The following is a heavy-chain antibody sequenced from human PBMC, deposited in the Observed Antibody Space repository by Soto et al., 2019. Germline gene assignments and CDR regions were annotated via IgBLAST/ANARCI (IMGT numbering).Heavy chain of an antibody. CDR3: AKGGRQWLVTSDFNC. D-gene: IGHD6-19*01. CDR1: GFTFSDYA. Sequence: VQLVESGGGVVQPGRSLRLSCAASGFTFSDYAMHWVRQAPGKGLEWVAVVSHDGRNTHYADSVKGRFTISRDSSKNTVSLEMTSLRAEETAGYYCAKGGRQWLVTSDFNCWGQGALVTVSS. J-gene: IGHJ4*02. V-gene: IGHV3-30*18. CDR2: VSHDGRNT.